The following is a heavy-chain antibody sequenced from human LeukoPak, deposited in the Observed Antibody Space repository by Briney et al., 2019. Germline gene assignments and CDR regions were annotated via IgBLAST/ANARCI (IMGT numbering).Heavy chain of an antibody. Sequence: PSETLSLTCAVSGYSISSGYYWGGIRQPPGKGREWIGRIYHSGSTYYNPSLKSRVTISVVTPKNQFSLKLSSVTAAGTSEYRRASHMRCSSASSRRAFYIRGDRTMGTLSS. V-gene: IGHV4-38-2*01. CDR3: ASHMRCSSASSRRAFYI. D-gene: IGHD1-26*01. CDR1: GYSISSGYY. CDR2: IYHSGST. J-gene: IGHJ3*02.